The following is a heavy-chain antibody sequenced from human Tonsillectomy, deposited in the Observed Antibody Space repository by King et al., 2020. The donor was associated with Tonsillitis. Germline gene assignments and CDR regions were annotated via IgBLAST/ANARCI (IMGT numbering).Heavy chain of an antibody. CDR1: GYTFTSYY. CDR2: INPSGGRT. J-gene: IGHJ4*02. V-gene: IGHV1-46*04. CDR3: ARAVASYFDY. Sequence: VQLVQSGAEVKKPGASVKVSCKASGYTFTSYYMHWVRQAPGQGLEWMGIINPSGGRTSYAQKLQGRVTMTRDTSTSTVYMELSSLRSEDTAVYYCARAVASYFDYWGQGTLVTVSS.